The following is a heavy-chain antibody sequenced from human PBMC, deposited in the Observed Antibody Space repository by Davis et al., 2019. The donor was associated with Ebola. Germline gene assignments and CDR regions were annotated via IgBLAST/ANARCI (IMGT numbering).Heavy chain of an antibody. V-gene: IGHV3-9*01. D-gene: IGHD2/OR15-2a*01. CDR2: VSWNSGTI. CDR1: GFIFDDYG. Sequence: SLKISCAVSGFIFDDYGMHWVRQAPGKGLEWVAGVSWNSGTIDYADSVKGRFTISRDNSKNTLYLQMNGLRVEDTAIYYCAKDTSNIWFDIWGQGTNVTVSS. J-gene: IGHJ3*02. CDR3: AKDTSNIWFDI.